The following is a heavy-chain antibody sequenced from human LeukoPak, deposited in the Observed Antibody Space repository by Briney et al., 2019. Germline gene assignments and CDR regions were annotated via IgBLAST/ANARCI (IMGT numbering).Heavy chain of an antibody. CDR1: GFTFSSYA. V-gene: IGHV3-23*01. CDR2: ISGSGGST. CDR3: AKAGAVVVVSAKYFDY. Sequence: GGSLRLSCAASGFTFSSYAMSWVRQAPGKGLEWVSAISGSGGSTYYADSVKGRFTISRDNSKNTLYLQMNSLRAEDTAVYYCAKAGAVVVVSAKYFDYWGQGTLVTVSS. D-gene: IGHD2-15*01. J-gene: IGHJ4*02.